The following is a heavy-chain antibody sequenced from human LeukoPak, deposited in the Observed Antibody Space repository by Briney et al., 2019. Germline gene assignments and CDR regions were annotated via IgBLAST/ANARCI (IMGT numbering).Heavy chain of an antibody. Sequence: GGSLRLSCAASGFTFSSFWMTWVRQAPGKGLEWVSYISNFGSTIYYADSVKGRFTISRDNAKNSLYLQMNSLRAEDTAVYYCARKSIAAAGVDFWGQGTLLTVSS. CDR1: GFTFSSFW. CDR3: ARKSIAAAGVDF. CDR2: ISNFGSTI. V-gene: IGHV3-48*04. J-gene: IGHJ4*02. D-gene: IGHD6-13*01.